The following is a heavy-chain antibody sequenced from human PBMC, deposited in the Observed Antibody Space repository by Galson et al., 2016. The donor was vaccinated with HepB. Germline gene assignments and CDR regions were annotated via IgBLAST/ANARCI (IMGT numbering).Heavy chain of an antibody. V-gene: IGHV1-2*04. CDR2: INPNSGGT. J-gene: IGHJ4*02. Sequence: SVKVSCKASGYTFTGYYMHWVRQAPGQGLEWMGWINPNSGGTIYAQKFQGWVTMTRDTSFSTVYMELSRLRSDDTAVYYCARGRRSSAWYVDNWGQGTLVTVSS. CDR1: GYTFTGYY. CDR3: ARGRRSSAWYVDN. D-gene: IGHD2-2*01.